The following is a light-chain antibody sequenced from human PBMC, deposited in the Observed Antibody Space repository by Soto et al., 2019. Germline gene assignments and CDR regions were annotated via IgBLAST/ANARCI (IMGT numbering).Light chain of an antibody. Sequence: AIQMTQSPSSLSASVGDRVTITCRASQGIRNHLGWYQQKPGKAPKLLIYAASSLQSRVHSRFSGSGSGTYFTLTISCLQPEDFATYYCLQDYNYPLTFGQGTKLEIK. V-gene: IGKV1-6*01. CDR2: AAS. J-gene: IGKJ1*01. CDR1: QGIRNH. CDR3: LQDYNYPLT.